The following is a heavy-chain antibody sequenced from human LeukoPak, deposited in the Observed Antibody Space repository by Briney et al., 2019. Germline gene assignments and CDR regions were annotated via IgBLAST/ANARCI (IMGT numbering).Heavy chain of an antibody. CDR1: GFTFSRYS. CDR3: ARDSGYDLPPDY. J-gene: IGHJ4*02. CDR2: ISSSSRYI. Sequence: KSRGSLRLSCAASGFTFSRYSKNWVRQAPGRGLEWVSSISSSSRYIYYADSVNGRFTISRDNAKNSLYLQMNSLRAEDTAVYYCARDSGYDLPPDYWGQGTLVTVSS. V-gene: IGHV3-21*01. D-gene: IGHD5-12*01.